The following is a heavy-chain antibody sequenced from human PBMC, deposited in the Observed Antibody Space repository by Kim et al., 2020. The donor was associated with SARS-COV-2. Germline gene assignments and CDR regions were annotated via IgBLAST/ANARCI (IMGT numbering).Heavy chain of an antibody. V-gene: IGHV3-9*01. CDR3: AKARLTDSDWFDP. Sequence: GGSLRLSCVASGFSFDDSAMHWVRQAPGKGLEWVSGINYNSGKICYADSVKGRFTISRDNAKNSLYLQMNSLRDEDTALYYCAKARLTDSDWFDPWGQGTLVTVSS. CDR1: GFSFDDSA. J-gene: IGHJ5*02. CDR2: INYNSGKI. D-gene: IGHD6-25*01.